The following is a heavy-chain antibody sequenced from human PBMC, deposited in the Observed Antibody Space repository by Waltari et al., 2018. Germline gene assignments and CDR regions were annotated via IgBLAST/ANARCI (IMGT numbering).Heavy chain of an antibody. CDR2: INPSGGST. J-gene: IGHJ6*02. CDR3: ATDTGALWMDV. D-gene: IGHD2-21*01. Sequence: QVQLVQSGAEVKKPGASVKISCKTSEYTFASSYVHWVRQAPGHGLEWMGIINPSGGSTIYAQRFQGRVTMTRDTSTSTVYMELSSLKSEDTAVYYCATDTGALWMDVWGQGTTVTVSS. CDR1: EYTFASSY. V-gene: IGHV1-46*01.